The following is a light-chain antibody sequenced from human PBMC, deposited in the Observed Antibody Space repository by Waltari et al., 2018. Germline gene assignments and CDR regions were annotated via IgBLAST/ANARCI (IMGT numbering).Light chain of an antibody. V-gene: IGLV1-40*01. CDR2: ENS. CDR1: SSNIGAGYD. Sequence: QSVLTQPPSVSGAPGQRVTISCTGSSSNIGAGYDVHWYQHLPGIAPKLLIKENSNRPSGVPDRVSVSNAGTSASLAITGLQAEDEADYDCQSFDSSLGGSVFGTGTKVSVL. CDR3: QSFDSSLGGSV. J-gene: IGLJ1*01.